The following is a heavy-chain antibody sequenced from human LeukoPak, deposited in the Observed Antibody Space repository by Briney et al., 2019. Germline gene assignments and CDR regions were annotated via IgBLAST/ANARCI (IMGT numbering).Heavy chain of an antibody. J-gene: IGHJ4*02. Sequence: SLRLSCTAFGFTFGDDGWSWFRQAPGKGLEWICLIRKKAYGETKEYAASVRGRFTTSRDDANSIAYLQINSLKTEDTALYYCVRGMHDYGDANYYFDQWGQGTLVTVSS. V-gene: IGHV3-49*03. D-gene: IGHD4-17*01. CDR3: VRGMHDYGDANYYFDQ. CDR2: IRKKAYGETK. CDR1: GFTFGDDG.